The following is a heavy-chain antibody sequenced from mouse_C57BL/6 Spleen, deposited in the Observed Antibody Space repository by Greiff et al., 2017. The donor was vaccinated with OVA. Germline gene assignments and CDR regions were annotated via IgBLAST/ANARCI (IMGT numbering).Heavy chain of an antibody. D-gene: IGHD4-1*01. CDR3: ARREGLLGPFAY. Sequence: VQLQESGAELVKPGASVKISCKASGYAFSSYWMNWVKQRPGKGLEWIGQIYPGDGDTNYNGKFKGKATLTADKSSSTAYMQLSSLTSEDSAVYFCARREGLLGPFAYWGQGTLVTVSA. V-gene: IGHV1-80*01. CDR1: GYAFSSYW. J-gene: IGHJ3*01. CDR2: IYPGDGDT.